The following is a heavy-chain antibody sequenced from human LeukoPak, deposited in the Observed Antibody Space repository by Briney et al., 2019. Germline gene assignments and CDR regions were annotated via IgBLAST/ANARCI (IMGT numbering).Heavy chain of an antibody. CDR1: GGTFSSYA. J-gene: IGHJ4*02. CDR3: ASPTAGYSYGTFDY. CDR2: IIPIFGTA. D-gene: IGHD5-18*01. V-gene: IGHV1-69*13. Sequence: ASVKVSCKASGGTFSSYAISWVRQAPGQGLEWMGGIIPIFGTANYAQKFQGRVTITADESTSTAYMELSSLRSVDTAVYYCASPTAGYSYGTFDYWGQGTLVTVSS.